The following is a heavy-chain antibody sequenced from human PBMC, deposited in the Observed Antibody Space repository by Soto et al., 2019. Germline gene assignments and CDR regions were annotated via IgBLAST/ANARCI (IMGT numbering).Heavy chain of an antibody. D-gene: IGHD2-15*01. CDR1: GFTFSSHV. CDR3: AKPDVVVVPTTHWYFDL. Sequence: EVQLLESGGGLVQPGGSLRLSCAASGFTFSSHVMNWVRQAPGKGLEWVSGISDTGGVTYYAASVKGRFTISRDNSKNTLYLQMNSLRAEDTALYYCAKPDVVVVPTTHWYFDLWGRGTQVTVPS. V-gene: IGHV3-23*01. CDR2: ISDTGGVT. J-gene: IGHJ2*01.